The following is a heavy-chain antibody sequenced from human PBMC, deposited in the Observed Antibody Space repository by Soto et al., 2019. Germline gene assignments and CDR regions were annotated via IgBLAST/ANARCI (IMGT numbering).Heavy chain of an antibody. D-gene: IGHD1-1*01. CDR3: ARGRGERWRGYYYYYMDV. Sequence: GASVKVSCKASGYTFTSYAMHWVRQAPGQRLEWMGWINAGNGNTKYSQKFQGRVTMTRNTSTSTAYMELSSLGSEDTAVYYCARGRGERWRGYYYYYMDVWGKGTTVTVSS. V-gene: IGHV1-3*01. CDR1: GYTFTSYA. CDR2: INAGNGNT. J-gene: IGHJ6*03.